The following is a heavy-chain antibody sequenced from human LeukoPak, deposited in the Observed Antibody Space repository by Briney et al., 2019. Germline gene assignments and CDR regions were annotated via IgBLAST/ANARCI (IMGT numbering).Heavy chain of an antibody. J-gene: IGHJ4*02. V-gene: IGHV4-34*01. CDR2: INHSGST. CDR1: GGSFSGYY. Sequence: SETLSLTCAVSGGSFSGYYWSWIRQPPGKGLEWIGEINHSGSTNYNPSLKSRVTISVDTSKKQFSLKLTSVTAADTAVYYCAKIIADDGFDYWGQGTLVTVSS. CDR3: AKIIADDGFDY. D-gene: IGHD2-21*01.